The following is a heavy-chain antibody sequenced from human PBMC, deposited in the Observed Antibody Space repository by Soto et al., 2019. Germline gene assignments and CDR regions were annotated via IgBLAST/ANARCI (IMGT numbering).Heavy chain of an antibody. CDR3: ARGDPHYYDSSGYFRY. J-gene: IGHJ4*02. CDR1: GGSISSGDYY. CDR2: IYYSGST. Sequence: QVQLQESGPGLVKPSQTLSLTCTVSGGSISSGDYYWSWIRQPPGKGLEWIGYIYYSGSTYYNPSLKSRVTLSVDTSKNQFSLKLSSVTAADTAVYYCARGDPHYYDSSGYFRYWGQGTLVTVSS. D-gene: IGHD3-22*01. V-gene: IGHV4-30-4*01.